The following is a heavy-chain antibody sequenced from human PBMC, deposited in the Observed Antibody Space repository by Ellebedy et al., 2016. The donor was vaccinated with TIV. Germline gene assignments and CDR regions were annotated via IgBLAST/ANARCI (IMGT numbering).Heavy chain of an antibody. D-gene: IGHD2-8*01. J-gene: IGHJ4*02. CDR1: VYTFSSYE. CDR2: ILNGNT. Sequence: AASVTVSCKGSVYTFSSYEIAWVRQSPGQGLEWMGWILNGNTYYAEKFQGRVTMTTDTSTNTAYMELRSLRSDDTAMYLWARNGGGLGYWGQGTLITVSS. CDR3: ARNGGGLGY. V-gene: IGHV1-18*01.